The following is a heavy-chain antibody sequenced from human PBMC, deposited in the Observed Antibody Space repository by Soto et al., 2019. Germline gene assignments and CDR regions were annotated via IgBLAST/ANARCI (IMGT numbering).Heavy chain of an antibody. D-gene: IGHD5-18*01. CDR2: IIPIFGTA. CDR3: ASGIQLWLRRINNGYSG. J-gene: IGHJ4*02. V-gene: IGHV1-69*12. Sequence: QVQLVQSGAEVKKPESSVKVSCKAPGGTFSTYAISWVRQAPGQGLGWMGGIIPIFGTANYAQRFQDRVTITAHESTNTVYMELSSLRSEDTAVYFCASGIQLWLRRINNGYSGWGQGTLVTVSS. CDR1: GGTFSTYA.